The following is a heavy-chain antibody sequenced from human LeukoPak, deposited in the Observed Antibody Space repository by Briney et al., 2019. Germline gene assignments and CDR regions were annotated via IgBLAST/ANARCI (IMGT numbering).Heavy chain of an antibody. J-gene: IGHJ4*02. CDR1: GLIVSGDI. CDR2: LYSDGST. D-gene: IGHD1-26*01. CDR3: ARERGRGRDSPWFDY. Sequence: GGSLRLSCAASGLIVSGDIISWVREAPGKGLEWVSVLYSDGSTYYADSVKGRFTISRDNSKNTLDLQMTGLRAEDAAVYYCARERGRGRDSPWFDYWGQGTLVTVSS. V-gene: IGHV3-53*01.